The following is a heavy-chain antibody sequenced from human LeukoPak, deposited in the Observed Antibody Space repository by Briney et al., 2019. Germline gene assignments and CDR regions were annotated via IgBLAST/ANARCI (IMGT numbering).Heavy chain of an antibody. V-gene: IGHV4-34*01. J-gene: IGHJ4*02. CDR1: GGSISSYC. D-gene: IGHD1-26*01. CDR2: INHSGST. Sequence: PSETLSLTCTVSGGSISSYCWSWIRQPPVKVLEWIGEINHSGSTNYNPSLKSRVTISVDTSKNQFSLKLSSVTAADTAVYCCARGRRLGATTPPIDYWGQGTLVTVSS. CDR3: ARGRRLGATTPPIDY.